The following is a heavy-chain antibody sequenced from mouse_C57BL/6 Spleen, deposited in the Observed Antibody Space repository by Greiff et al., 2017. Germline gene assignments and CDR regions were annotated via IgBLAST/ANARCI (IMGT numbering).Heavy chain of an antibody. J-gene: IGHJ1*03. CDR2: IDPETGGT. V-gene: IGHV1-15*01. CDR1: GYTFTDYE. Sequence: QVQLQQSGAELVRPGASVTLSCKASGYTFTDYEMHWVKQTPVHGLEWIGAIDPETGGTAYNQKFKGKAILTADKSSSTAYMELRSLTSEDSAVYYCTRPHYYGSSVWYFDVWGTGTTVTVSS. D-gene: IGHD1-1*01. CDR3: TRPHYYGSSVWYFDV.